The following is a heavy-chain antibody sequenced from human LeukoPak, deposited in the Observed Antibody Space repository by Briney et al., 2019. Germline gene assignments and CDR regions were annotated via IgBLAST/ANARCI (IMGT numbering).Heavy chain of an antibody. CDR3: AKVSLVMTNDAFDI. J-gene: IGHJ3*02. CDR1: GFTFNHYG. V-gene: IGHV3-30*02. Sequence: GGSLRLSCAASGFTFNHYGMHWVRQTPDKGLEWVAFIRYDGSNQKYADSVKGRFTISRDNSKNTLYLQMNSLRAEDTAVYYCAKVSLVMTNDAFDIWGQGTMVTVSS. CDR2: IRYDGSNQ. D-gene: IGHD3-16*01.